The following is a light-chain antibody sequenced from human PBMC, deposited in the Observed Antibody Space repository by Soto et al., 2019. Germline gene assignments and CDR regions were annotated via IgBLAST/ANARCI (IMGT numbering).Light chain of an antibody. CDR2: AAS. J-gene: IGKJ2*01. CDR1: QTISSS. V-gene: IGKV1-39*01. CDR3: QQSYSTPHT. Sequence: IQMTQAPSSLSASVGDRVTITCRASQTISSSLNWYQQKPGKAPKLLIYAASRLQSGVPSRFSGSGSGTDFTRTISSLQPEEFSTYYCQQSYSTPHTFGQGTNREIK.